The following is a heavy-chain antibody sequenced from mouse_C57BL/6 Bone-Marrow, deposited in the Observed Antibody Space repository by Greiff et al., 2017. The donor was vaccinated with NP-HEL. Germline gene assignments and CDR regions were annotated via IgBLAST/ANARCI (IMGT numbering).Heavy chain of an antibody. CDR1: GYTFTDYY. D-gene: IGHD1-1*01. CDR3: AAFITTGFDV. CDR2: INPYNGGT. Sequence: VQLKQSGPVLVKPGASVKMSCKASGYTFTDYYMNWVKQSHGKSLEWIGVINPYNGGTSYNQKFKGKATLTVDKSSSTAYMELNSLTSEDSAVYYCAAFITTGFDVWGTGTTVTVSS. V-gene: IGHV1-19*01. J-gene: IGHJ1*03.